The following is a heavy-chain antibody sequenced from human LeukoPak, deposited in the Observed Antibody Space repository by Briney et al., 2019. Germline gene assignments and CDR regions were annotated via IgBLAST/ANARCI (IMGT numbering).Heavy chain of an antibody. J-gene: IGHJ4*02. CDR1: GFTFSSYW. CDR3: GRGYPYYFDH. V-gene: IGHV3-74*01. CDR2: INSDGSST. D-gene: IGHD3-22*01. Sequence: GGSLRLSCAASGFTFSSYWMHWVRQAPGKGLVWVSRINSDGSSTSYADSVKGRFIISRDNSKNTLYLQMNSLRAEDTAVYFCGRGYPYYFDHWGQGTLVTVSS.